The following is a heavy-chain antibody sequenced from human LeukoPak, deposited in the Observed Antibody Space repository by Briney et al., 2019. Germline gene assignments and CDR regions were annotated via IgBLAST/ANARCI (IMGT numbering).Heavy chain of an antibody. J-gene: IGHJ3*02. Sequence: PSQTLSLTCTVSGGSISSGGCYWSWIRQPPGKGLEWIGYIYHSGSTYYNPSLKSRVTISVDRSKNQFSLKLSSVTAADTAVYYCARGKLLWFGESQAFDIWGQGTMVTVSS. CDR2: IYHSGST. CDR3: ARGKLLWFGESQAFDI. CDR1: GGSISSGGCY. D-gene: IGHD3-10*01. V-gene: IGHV4-30-2*01.